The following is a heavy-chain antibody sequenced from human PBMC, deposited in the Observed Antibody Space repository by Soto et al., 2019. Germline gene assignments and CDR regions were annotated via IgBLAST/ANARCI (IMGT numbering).Heavy chain of an antibody. V-gene: IGHV4-31*03. CDR1: GGSISSGGYY. J-gene: IGHJ6*02. CDR3: ARVCGGDCHYGMDV. D-gene: IGHD2-21*02. Sequence: QVQLQESGPGLVKPSQTLSLTCTVSGGSISSGGYYWTWIRQHPGKGLEWIGYIYYSGSTYYNPCLESRVTISVDTSKNQFSLKLSSVTAADTAVYYCARVCGGDCHYGMDVWGQGTTVTVSS. CDR2: IYYSGST.